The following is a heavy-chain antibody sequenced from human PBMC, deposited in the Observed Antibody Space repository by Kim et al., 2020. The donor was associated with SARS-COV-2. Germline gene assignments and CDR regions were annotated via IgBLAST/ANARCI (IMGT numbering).Heavy chain of an antibody. CDR1: GFTFSSYS. D-gene: IGHD3-10*01. Sequence: GGSLRLSCAASGFTFSSYSMNWVRQAPGKGLEWVSSISSSSSYIYYADSVKGRFTISRDNAKNSLYLQMNSLRAEDTAVYYCARDQEGVTMVRGVIPPAFDIWGQGTMVTVSS. J-gene: IGHJ3*02. CDR2: ISSSSSYI. CDR3: ARDQEGVTMVRGVIPPAFDI. V-gene: IGHV3-21*01.